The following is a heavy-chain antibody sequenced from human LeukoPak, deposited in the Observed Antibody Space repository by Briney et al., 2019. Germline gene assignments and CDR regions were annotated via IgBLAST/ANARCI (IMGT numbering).Heavy chain of an antibody. CDR1: GGTFSSYA. J-gene: IGHJ4*02. Sequence: ASVKVSCKASGGTFSSYAISWVRQAPGQGLEWMGGIIPIFGTANYAQKFQGRVTITADESTSTAYMELSSLRSEDTAVYYCARAPYYYDSSGYYYDLCFDYWGQGTLVTVSS. D-gene: IGHD3-22*01. V-gene: IGHV1-69*13. CDR2: IIPIFGTA. CDR3: ARAPYYYDSSGYYYDLCFDY.